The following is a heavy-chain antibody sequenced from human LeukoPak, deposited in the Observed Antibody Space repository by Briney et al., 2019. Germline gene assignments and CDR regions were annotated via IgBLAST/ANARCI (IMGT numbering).Heavy chain of an antibody. CDR1: GFTFSNYG. Sequence: PGGSLRLSCAASGFTFSNYGMHWVRQAPGKGLEWVAVISYDGHNKYYADSVKGRFTISRDNSKNTLDLQMNSLRAEDTAVYYWANDLGDGHNPYYYCSGMDVWGKGTTVTVSS. J-gene: IGHJ6*04. D-gene: IGHD5-24*01. V-gene: IGHV3-30*18. CDR3: ANDLGDGHNPYYYCSGMDV. CDR2: ISYDGHNK.